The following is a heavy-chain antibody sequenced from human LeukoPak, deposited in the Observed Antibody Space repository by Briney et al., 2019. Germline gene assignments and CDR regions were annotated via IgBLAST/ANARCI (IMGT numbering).Heavy chain of an antibody. CDR2: IYSGGST. V-gene: IGHV3-66*01. CDR1: GFTVSSNY. CDR3: ARGFATVTTHGGNYYGMDV. J-gene: IGHJ6*02. Sequence: GGSLRLSCAASGFTVSSNYMSWVRQAPGKGLEWVAVIYSGGSTYYADSVKGRITTYRDNSKNTLYLQLNSLRAEDTAVYYCARGFATVTTHGGNYYGMDVWGQGTTVTVSS. D-gene: IGHD4-11*01.